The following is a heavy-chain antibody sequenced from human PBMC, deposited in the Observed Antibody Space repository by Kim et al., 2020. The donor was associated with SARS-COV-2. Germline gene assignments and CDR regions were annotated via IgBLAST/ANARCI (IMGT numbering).Heavy chain of an antibody. J-gene: IGHJ5*02. CDR3: ARGGNWDFYCSGGSCSTLNWFDP. D-gene: IGHD2-15*01. Sequence: ASVKVSCKASGYTFTSYDINWVRQATGQGLEWMGWMNPNSGNTGYAQKFQGRVTMTRNTSISTAYMELSSLRSEDTAVYYCARGGNWDFYCSGGSCSTLNWFDPWGQGTLVTVSS. CDR2: MNPNSGNT. CDR1: GYTFTSYD. V-gene: IGHV1-8*01.